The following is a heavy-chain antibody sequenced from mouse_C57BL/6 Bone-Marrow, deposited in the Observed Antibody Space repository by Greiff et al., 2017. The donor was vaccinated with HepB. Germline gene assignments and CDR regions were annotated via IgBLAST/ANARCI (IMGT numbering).Heavy chain of an antibody. J-gene: IGHJ1*03. CDR1: GFNIKDYY. Sequence: EVKLMESGAELVRPGASVKLSCTASGFNIKDYYMHWVKQRPEQGLEWIGRIDPEDGDTEYAPKFQGKATMTADTSSNTAYLQLSSLTSEDTAVYYCTTLNYYGSSYWYFDVWGTGTTVTVSS. V-gene: IGHV14-1*01. CDR3: TTLNYYGSSYWYFDV. CDR2: IDPEDGDT. D-gene: IGHD1-1*01.